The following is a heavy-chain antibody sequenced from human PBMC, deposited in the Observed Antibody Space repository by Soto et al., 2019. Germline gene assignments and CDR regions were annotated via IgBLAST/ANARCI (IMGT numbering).Heavy chain of an antibody. V-gene: IGHV4-30-4*01. CDR1: GGSINSDNYF. CDR3: ARVLGDDLLTGYSDVDTAVGVFGF. CDR2: IYYSGNT. Sequence: SETLSLTCTVSGGSINSDNYFWSWIRQPPGKGLEWIGYIYYSGNTYYNPSLKSRVTISVDTSKNQFSLNLSSVTAADTAVYYCARVLGDDLLTGYSDVDTAVGVFGFWGRGTLVTVSS. D-gene: IGHD3-9*01. J-gene: IGHJ4*02.